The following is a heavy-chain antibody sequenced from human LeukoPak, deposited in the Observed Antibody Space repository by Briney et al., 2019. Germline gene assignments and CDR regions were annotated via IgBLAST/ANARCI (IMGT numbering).Heavy chain of an antibody. Sequence: SQTLSITCTVSGGSISSGDYYWSWIRQPPGKGLEWIGYIYYSGSTYYNPSLKSRVTISVDTSKNQFSLKLSSVTAADTAVYYCASPGPPRGYSYGPPTNWGQGTLVTVSS. CDR3: ASPGPPRGYSYGPPTN. V-gene: IGHV4-30-4*01. D-gene: IGHD5-18*01. CDR1: GGSISSGDYY. J-gene: IGHJ4*02. CDR2: IYYSGST.